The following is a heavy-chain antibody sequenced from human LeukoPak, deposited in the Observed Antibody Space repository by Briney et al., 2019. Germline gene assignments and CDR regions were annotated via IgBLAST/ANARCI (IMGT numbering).Heavy chain of an antibody. Sequence: PSETLSLTCAVYGGSFSGYYWSWIRQPPGKGLEWIGEINHSGSTNYNPSLKSRVTISVDTSKNQFSMKLSSVTAADTAVYYCARRLGRKFGERFYYYHYMDVWGKGTTVTISS. D-gene: IGHD3-10*01. J-gene: IGHJ6*03. CDR2: INHSGST. CDR3: ARRLGRKFGERFYYYHYMDV. CDR1: GGSFSGYY. V-gene: IGHV4-34*01.